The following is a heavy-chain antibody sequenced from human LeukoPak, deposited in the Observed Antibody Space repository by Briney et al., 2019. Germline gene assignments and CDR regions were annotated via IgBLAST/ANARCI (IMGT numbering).Heavy chain of an antibody. Sequence: SVKVSCKASGGTFSSYAISWVRQAPGQGLEWMGRIIPILGIANYAQKFQGRVTITADKSTSTAYMELSSLRSEDTAVYYCARGTIAVAELDYWGQGTLVTVPS. D-gene: IGHD6-19*01. V-gene: IGHV1-69*04. CDR1: GGTFSSYA. CDR2: IIPILGIA. J-gene: IGHJ4*02. CDR3: ARGTIAVAELDY.